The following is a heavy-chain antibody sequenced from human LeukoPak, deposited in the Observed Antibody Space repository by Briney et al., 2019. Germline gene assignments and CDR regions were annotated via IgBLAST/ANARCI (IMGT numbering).Heavy chain of an antibody. Sequence: HPGGSLRLSCAASGFTFSSYAMHWVRQAPGKGLEWVAVISYDGSNKYYADSVKGRFTISRDNSKNTLSLQMNSLSADDTALYYCAKGYGGRRLYFFDFWGQGTLVTVSS. D-gene: IGHD4-23*01. CDR2: ISYDGSNK. CDR1: GFTFSSYA. CDR3: AKGYGGRRLYFFDF. V-gene: IGHV3-30-3*01. J-gene: IGHJ4*02.